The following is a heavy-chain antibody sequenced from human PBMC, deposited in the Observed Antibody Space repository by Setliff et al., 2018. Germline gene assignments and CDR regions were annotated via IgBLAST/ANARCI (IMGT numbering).Heavy chain of an antibody. Sequence: GGSLRLSCAASGFTFSRYWMSWVRQAPGKGLEWEANIKQDGSEKYYVDSVKGRFTISRDNAKNSLYLQMNSLRAEDTAVYYCAISTIFGVVSPTPDAFDIWGQGTMVTVSS. D-gene: IGHD3-3*01. CDR3: AISTIFGVVSPTPDAFDI. V-gene: IGHV3-7*03. CDR1: GFTFSRYW. J-gene: IGHJ3*02. CDR2: IKQDGSEK.